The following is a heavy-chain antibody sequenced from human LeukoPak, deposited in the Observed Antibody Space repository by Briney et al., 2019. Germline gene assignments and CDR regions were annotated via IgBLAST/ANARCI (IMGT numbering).Heavy chain of an antibody. D-gene: IGHD1-26*01. CDR1: AFTFSSYS. J-gene: IGHJ4*02. Sequence: GGSLRLSCAASAFTFSSYSMNWVRQAPGKGLEWVSSISSTSFYIYYADSVKGRFTISRDNAKNSLYLQMNSLRAEDTAVYYCVRDVGAAPDYYFDYWGQGTLVTVSS. CDR3: VRDVGAAPDYYFDY. V-gene: IGHV3-21*01. CDR2: ISSTSFYI.